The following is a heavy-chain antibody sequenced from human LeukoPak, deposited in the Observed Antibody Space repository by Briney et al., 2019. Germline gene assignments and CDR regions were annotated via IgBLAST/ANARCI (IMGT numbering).Heavy chain of an antibody. Sequence: SVKVSCKASGGTFSNYAISWVRQAPGQGLEWMGGIIPIFGTANYAQKFQGRVTITADESTSTAYMELSSLRSEDTAVYYCARAGDYYDSSPDYWGQGTLVTVSS. D-gene: IGHD3-22*01. CDR1: GGTFSNYA. J-gene: IGHJ4*02. V-gene: IGHV1-69*01. CDR3: ARAGDYYDSSPDY. CDR2: IIPIFGTA.